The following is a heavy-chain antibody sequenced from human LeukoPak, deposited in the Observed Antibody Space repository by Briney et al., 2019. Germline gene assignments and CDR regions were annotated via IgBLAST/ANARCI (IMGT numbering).Heavy chain of an antibody. Sequence: PGGSLRLSCAASGFTFNNHWMHWVRQAPGKGLVWVSHINSDGSSTTYADSVKGRFTISRDNAKNTLYLQMNSLRAEDTAVYYCARVHGYVSGAFDYWGQGSLVTVSS. J-gene: IGHJ4*02. V-gene: IGHV3-74*03. CDR1: GFTFNNHW. CDR2: INSDGSST. CDR3: ARVHGYVSGAFDY. D-gene: IGHD5-12*01.